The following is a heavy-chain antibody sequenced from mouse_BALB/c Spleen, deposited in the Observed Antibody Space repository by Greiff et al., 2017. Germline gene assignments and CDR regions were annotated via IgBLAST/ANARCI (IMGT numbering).Heavy chain of an antibody. CDR2: ISDGGSYT. J-gene: IGHJ3*01. V-gene: IGHV5-4*02. Sequence: EVQRVESGGGLVKPGGSLKLSCAASGFTFSDYYMYWVRQTPEKRLEWVATISDGGSYTYYPDSVKGRFTISRDNAKNNLYLQMSSLKSEDTAMYYCARERDGSSLAYWGQGTLVTVSA. D-gene: IGHD1-1*01. CDR3: ARERDGSSLAY. CDR1: GFTFSDYY.